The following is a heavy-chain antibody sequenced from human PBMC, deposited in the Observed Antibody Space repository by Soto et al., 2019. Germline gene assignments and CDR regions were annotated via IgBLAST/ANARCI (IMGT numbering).Heavy chain of an antibody. Sequence: SETLSLTCTVSGGSISSSSYYWGWIRQPPGKGLEWIGSIYYSGSTYYNPSLKSRVTISVDTSKNQFSLKLSSVTAADTAVYYCARLPDYDDYADLLGYFDYWGQGTLVTVSS. V-gene: IGHV4-39*01. CDR1: GGSISSSSYY. J-gene: IGHJ4*02. CDR3: ARLPDYDDYADLLGYFDY. D-gene: IGHD4-17*01. CDR2: IYYSGST.